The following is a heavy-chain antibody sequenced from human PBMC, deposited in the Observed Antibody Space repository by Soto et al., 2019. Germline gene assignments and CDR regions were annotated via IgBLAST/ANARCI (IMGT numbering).Heavy chain of an antibody. CDR3: ARDGSIAARIYYYGMDV. CDR2: TYYRSKWYN. CDR1: VDSVSSNSAA. V-gene: IGHV6-1*01. Sequence: SQTLSLTCAISVDSVSSNSAAWNWIRQSPSRGLEWLGRTYYRSKWYNDYAVSVKSRITINPDTSKNQFSLQLNSVTPEDTAVYYCARDGSIAARIYYYGMDVWGQGTTVTVSS. D-gene: IGHD6-6*01. J-gene: IGHJ6*02.